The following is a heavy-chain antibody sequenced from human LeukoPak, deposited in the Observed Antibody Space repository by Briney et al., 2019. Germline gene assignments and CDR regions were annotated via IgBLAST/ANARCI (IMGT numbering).Heavy chain of an antibody. CDR1: GFTFSSYG. D-gene: IGHD6-6*01. CDR3: ARVVEYSSSPNAFDI. J-gene: IGHJ3*02. CDR2: ISSSSSYI. Sequence: GGSLRLSCAASGFTFSSYGMHWVRQAPGKGLEWVSSISSSSSYIYYADSVKGRFTISRDNAKNSLYLQMNSLRAEDTAVYYCARVVEYSSSPNAFDIWGQGTMVTVSS. V-gene: IGHV3-21*04.